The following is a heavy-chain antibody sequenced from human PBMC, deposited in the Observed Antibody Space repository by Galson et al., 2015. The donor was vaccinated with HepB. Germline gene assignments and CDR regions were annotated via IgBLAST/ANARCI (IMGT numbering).Heavy chain of an antibody. CDR1: GFTFRSYA. D-gene: IGHD3-16*01. Sequence: SLRLSCAASGFTFRSYAMAWVRQVAGKGLEWMAFTSHDGDKNYYADSVKGRFTISRDNSKSTLYVEMNNLRPDGTATYFCVTLMNRWQFAFDHWGLGALVTVSS. J-gene: IGHJ4*02. CDR3: VTLMNRWQFAFDH. CDR2: TSHDGDKN. V-gene: IGHV3-30-3*01.